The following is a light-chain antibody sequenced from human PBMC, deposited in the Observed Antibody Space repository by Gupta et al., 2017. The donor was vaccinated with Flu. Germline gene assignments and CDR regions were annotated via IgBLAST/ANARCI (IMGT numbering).Light chain of an antibody. CDR2: LESSGSY. J-gene: IGLJ2*01. Sequence: VKLTCILTSGHTTYSIAWHQQQPGKAPRFLMKLESSGSYNKGSGVPDRFSGSSSGADRFLTIPNLQSEDEADYYCETWDSQIRVFGGGTKLTVL. V-gene: IGLV4-60*03. CDR3: ETWDSQIRV. CDR1: SGHTTYS.